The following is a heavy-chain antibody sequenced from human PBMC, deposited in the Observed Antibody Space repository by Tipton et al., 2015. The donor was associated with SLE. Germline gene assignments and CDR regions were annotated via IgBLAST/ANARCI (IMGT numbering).Heavy chain of an antibody. V-gene: IGHV5-51*01. CDR3: ARLMTGGAVVDY. CDR1: GYSFTTYW. CDR2: IYSGDSDP. Sequence: QLVQSGPEVKKPGESLKISCEGFGYSFTTYWIGWVRQMPGQGLEWMGIIYSGDSDPRYSPSFQGQVTISVDNSISTAYLQWSSLKASDTAMYYCARLMTGGAVVDYWGQGTLVTVSS. D-gene: IGHD6-19*01. J-gene: IGHJ4*02.